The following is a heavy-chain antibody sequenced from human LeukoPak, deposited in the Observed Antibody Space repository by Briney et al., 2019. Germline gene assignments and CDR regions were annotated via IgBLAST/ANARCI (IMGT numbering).Heavy chain of an antibody. D-gene: IGHD6-13*01. CDR2: IRYDGGIK. CDR3: ARNRAAAGDWLDP. J-gene: IGHJ5*02. CDR1: GFTFSAYG. Sequence: GGSLRLSCAASGFTFSAYGVHWVRQAPGKGLEWVAFIRYDGGIKNYADSVKGRFTISRDNSKNTLYLQMNSLTTEDTSLYYCARNRAAAGDWLDPWGQGTLIIVSS. V-gene: IGHV3-30*02.